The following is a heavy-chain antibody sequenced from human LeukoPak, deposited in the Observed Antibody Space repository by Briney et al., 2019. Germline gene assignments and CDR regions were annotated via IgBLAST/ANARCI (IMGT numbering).Heavy chain of an antibody. CDR1: GGSISSYY. CDR3: ARDKRIAARPRSSAFDI. D-gene: IGHD6-6*01. Sequence: SGTLSLTCTVSGGSISSYYWSWIRQPAGKGLEWIGRIYTSGSTNYNPSLKSRVTMSVDTSKNQFSLKLSSVTAADTAVYYCARDKRIAARPRSSAFDIWGQGTMVTVSS. CDR2: IYTSGST. V-gene: IGHV4-4*07. J-gene: IGHJ3*02.